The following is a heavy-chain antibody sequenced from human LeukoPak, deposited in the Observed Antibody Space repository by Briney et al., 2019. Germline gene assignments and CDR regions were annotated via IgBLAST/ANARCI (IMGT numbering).Heavy chain of an antibody. V-gene: IGHV3-23*01. CDR3: AKDPSSSWTVNWFDP. D-gene: IGHD6-13*01. Sequence: GGSLRLSCAASGFTFSSYVMSWVRQAPGKGLEWVSAISGSGGSTYYADSVKGRFTISRDNSKNTLYLQMNSLRAEDTAVYYCAKDPSSSWTVNWFDPWGQGTLVTVSS. J-gene: IGHJ5*02. CDR2: ISGSGGST. CDR1: GFTFSSYV.